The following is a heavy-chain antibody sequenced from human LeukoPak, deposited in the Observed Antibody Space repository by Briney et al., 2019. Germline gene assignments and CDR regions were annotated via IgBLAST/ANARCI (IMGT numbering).Heavy chain of an antibody. CDR2: IYHSGST. Sequence: SETLSLTCTVSGYSISSGYYWGWIRQPPGKGLEWIGSIYHSGSTYYNPSLKSRVTISVDTSKNRFSLKLSSVTAADTAVYYCARRHMVRGDKQIDFWGQGTLVTVSS. CDR3: ARRHMVRGDKQIDF. J-gene: IGHJ4*02. CDR1: GYSISSGYY. D-gene: IGHD3-10*01. V-gene: IGHV4-38-2*02.